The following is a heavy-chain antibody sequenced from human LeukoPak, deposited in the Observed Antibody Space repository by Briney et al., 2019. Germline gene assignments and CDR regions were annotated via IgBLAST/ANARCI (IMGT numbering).Heavy chain of an antibody. Sequence: SSQTLSLTCTVSGGSIINNGYYWSWIRQHPGKGLGWIGYIYHSGTTSYNPSLKSRIIISIDTSKSQFSLKVTSVTAADTAVYFCARYYYGSGSRRQEFDYWGQGILVAVSS. D-gene: IGHD3-10*01. V-gene: IGHV4-31*03. CDR1: GGSIINNGYY. J-gene: IGHJ4*02. CDR2: IYHSGTT. CDR3: ARYYYGSGSRRQEFDY.